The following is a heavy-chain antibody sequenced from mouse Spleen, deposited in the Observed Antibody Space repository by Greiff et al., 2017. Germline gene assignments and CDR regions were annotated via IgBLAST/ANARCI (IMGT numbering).Heavy chain of an antibody. J-gene: IGHJ2*01. D-gene: IGHD3-1*01. CDR1: GFTFSDAW. CDR3: TGSSGYYFDY. CDR2: IRNKANNHAT. V-gene: IGHV6-6*01. Sequence: EVNVVESGGGLVQPGGSMKLSCAASGFTFSDAWMDWVRQSPEKGLEWVAEIRNKANNHATYYAESVKGRFTISRDDSKSSVYLQMNSLRAEDTGIYYCTGSSGYYFDYWGQGTTLTVSS.